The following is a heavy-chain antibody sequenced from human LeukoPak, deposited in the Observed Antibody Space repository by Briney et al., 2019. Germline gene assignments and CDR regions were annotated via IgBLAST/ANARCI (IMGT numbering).Heavy chain of an antibody. J-gene: IGHJ4*02. Sequence: PSETLSLTCAVYGGSFSGYYWSWIRQPPGKGLEWIGEINHSGSTNYNPSLKSRVTISVDTSKNQFSLKLSSVTAADTAVYYCARVRYDYAWGSYRPPFDYWGRGTLVTVSS. CDR2: INHSGST. V-gene: IGHV4-34*01. D-gene: IGHD3-16*02. CDR3: ARVRYDYAWGSYRPPFDY. CDR1: GGSFSGYY.